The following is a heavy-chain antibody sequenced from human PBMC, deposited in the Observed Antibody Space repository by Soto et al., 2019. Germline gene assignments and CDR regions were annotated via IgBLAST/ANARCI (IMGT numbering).Heavy chain of an antibody. CDR1: GGSFSGYY. V-gene: IGHV4-34*01. Sequence: SETLSLTCAVYGGSFSGYYWSWIRQPPGKGLEWIGEINHSGSTNYNPSLKSRVTISVDTSKNQFSLKLSSVTAADTAVYYCARVSVAGTLFDYWGQGTLVT. CDR2: INHSGST. CDR3: ARVSVAGTLFDY. J-gene: IGHJ4*02. D-gene: IGHD6-19*01.